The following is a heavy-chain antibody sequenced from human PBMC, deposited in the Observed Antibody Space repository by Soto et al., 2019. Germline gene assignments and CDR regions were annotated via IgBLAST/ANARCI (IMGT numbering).Heavy chain of an antibody. V-gene: IGHV6-1*01. CDR2: TYYRSKWYN. J-gene: IGHJ6*02. CDR1: GDSVSSNSAA. D-gene: IGHD6-19*01. Sequence: SQTLSLTCAISGDSVSSNSAAWNWIRQSPSRGLEWLGRTYYRSKWYNDYAVSMKSRITINPDTSKNQFSLQLNSVTPEDTAVYYCARGRIAVAGSYYYGMDVWGQGTTVTVSS. CDR3: ARGRIAVAGSYYYGMDV.